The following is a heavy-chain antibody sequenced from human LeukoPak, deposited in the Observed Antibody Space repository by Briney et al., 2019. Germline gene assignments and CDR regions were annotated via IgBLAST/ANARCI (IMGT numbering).Heavy chain of an antibody. CDR1: GFTFDDYA. CDR2: ISWNSGSI. Sequence: GGSLRLSCAASGFTFDDYAMHWVRQAPGKGLEWVSGISWNSGSIGYADSVKGRFTISRDNAKNSLYLQMDSLRAEDTALYYCAKAMGIAARGGAFDIWGQGTMVTVSS. D-gene: IGHD6-6*01. J-gene: IGHJ3*02. CDR3: AKAMGIAARGGAFDI. V-gene: IGHV3-9*01.